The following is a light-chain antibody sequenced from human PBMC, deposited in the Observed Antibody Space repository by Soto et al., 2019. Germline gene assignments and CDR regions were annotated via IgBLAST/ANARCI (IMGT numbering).Light chain of an antibody. Sequence: QSALTQPASVSGSPGQSITISCTGTSSDVVGYNYVSWYQQHPGKAPKLMIYDVSNRPSGVSNRFSGSKSGNTAYLTISGLQAEDEADYYCSSYTSSSTLEDVFGTGTKVTVL. CDR2: DVS. CDR3: SSYTSSSTLEDV. J-gene: IGLJ1*01. CDR1: SSDVVGYNY. V-gene: IGLV2-14*01.